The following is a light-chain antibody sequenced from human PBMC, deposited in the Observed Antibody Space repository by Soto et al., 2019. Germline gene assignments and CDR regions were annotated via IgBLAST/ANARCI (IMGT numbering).Light chain of an antibody. CDR2: KAS. Sequence: DIQMTQSPSTLSASVGDRVTITCRASQSISSWLAWYQQKPGKAPKLLIYKASSLEIGVPSRFSGSGSGTDFTLTISSLQPDEFATYYCQQYNSYWTFGQGTKVEIK. J-gene: IGKJ1*01. CDR1: QSISSW. V-gene: IGKV1-5*03. CDR3: QQYNSYWT.